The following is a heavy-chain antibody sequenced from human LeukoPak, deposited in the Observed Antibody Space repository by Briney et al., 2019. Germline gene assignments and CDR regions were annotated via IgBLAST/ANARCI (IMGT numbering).Heavy chain of an antibody. J-gene: IGHJ4*02. CDR2: IYYSGST. D-gene: IGHD7-27*01. CDR3: ARVAGGNWGNFDY. CDR1: GGSISSSSYY. V-gene: IGHV4-39*07. Sequence: PSETLSLTCTVSGGSISSSSYYWGWIRQPPGKGLEWIGSIYYSGSTYYNSSLKSRVTISVDTSKNQFSLKLSSVTAADTAVYYCARVAGGNWGNFDYWGQGTLVTVSS.